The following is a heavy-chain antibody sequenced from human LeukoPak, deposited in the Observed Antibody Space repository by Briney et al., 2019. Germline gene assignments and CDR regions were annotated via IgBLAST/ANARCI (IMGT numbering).Heavy chain of an antibody. J-gene: IGHJ6*02. CDR2: IIPILGIA. Sequence: GASVKVSCKASGYTFTSYGISWVRQAPGQGLEWMGRIIPILGIANYAQKFQGRVTITADKSTSTAYMELSSLRSEDTAVYYCARGDTYYDFWSGYYTPGYYYYYYYGMDVWGQGTTVTVSS. V-gene: IGHV1-69*04. CDR1: GYTFTSYG. CDR3: ARGDTYYDFWSGYYTPGYYYYYYYGMDV. D-gene: IGHD3-3*01.